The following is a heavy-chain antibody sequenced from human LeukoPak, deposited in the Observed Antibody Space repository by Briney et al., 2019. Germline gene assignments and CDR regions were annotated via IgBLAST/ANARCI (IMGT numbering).Heavy chain of an antibody. V-gene: IGHV3-23*01. CDR3: AKPARGYYYYGMDV. D-gene: IGHD3-10*01. CDR1: GFTFSSYA. CDR2: ISGGGGST. Sequence: GGSLRLSWAASGFTFSSYAMSWVRQAPGKGLEWVSAISGGGGSTYYADSVKGRFTISRDNSKNTLYLQMNSLRAEDTAVYYCAKPARGYYYYGMDVWGQGTTVTVSS. J-gene: IGHJ6*02.